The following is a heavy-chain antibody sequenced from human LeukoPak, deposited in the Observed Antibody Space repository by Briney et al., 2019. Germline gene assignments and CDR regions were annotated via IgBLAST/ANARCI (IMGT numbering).Heavy chain of an antibody. D-gene: IGHD3-10*01. CDR1: GFTFSRYA. CDR3: VEDPGRNSWDFAY. J-gene: IGHJ4*02. V-gene: IGHV3-23*01. Sequence: PGGSLRLSCAASGFTFSRYAMSWVRQAPGKGLEWVASISGSGGDTHYADSVKGRFTISRDISKNTLYVQMNSLRAEDTAVYYCVEDPGRNSWDFAYWGQGSLVTVSS. CDR2: ISGSGGDT.